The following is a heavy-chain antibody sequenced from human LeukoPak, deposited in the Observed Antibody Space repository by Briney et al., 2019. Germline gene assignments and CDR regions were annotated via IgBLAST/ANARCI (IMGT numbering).Heavy chain of an antibody. CDR1: GGSISSYY. D-gene: IGHD3-10*01. V-gene: IGHV4-59*05. CDR2: IFRTGST. CDR3: ARRVGFYGSGSLNYFDP. Sequence: SETLSLTCTVSGGSISSYYWSWIRQPPGRGLEWIGSIFRTGSTYYSASLKSRVSISVDTSKNHIALKVTSVTAADTAVYFCARRVGFYGSGSLNYFDPWGQGILVSVSS. J-gene: IGHJ5*01.